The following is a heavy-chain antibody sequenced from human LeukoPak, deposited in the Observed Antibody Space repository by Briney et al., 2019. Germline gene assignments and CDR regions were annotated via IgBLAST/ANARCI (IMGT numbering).Heavy chain of an antibody. J-gene: IGHJ4*02. CDR3: ARTTVTTWASYFDY. CDR1: GFTFNNYA. D-gene: IGHD4-17*01. CDR2: ISFSGTTP. Sequence: GGALRLSCAASGFTFNNYAMSWVRQAPGKGLEWVTSISFSGTTPHYADSVKGRFTISRDNAKNSLYLQMNSLRAEDTAVYYCARTTVTTWASYFDYWGQGTLVTVSS. V-gene: IGHV3-21*01.